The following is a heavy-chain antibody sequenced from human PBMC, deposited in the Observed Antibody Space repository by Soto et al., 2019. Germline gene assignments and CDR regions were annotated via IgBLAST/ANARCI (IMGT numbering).Heavy chain of an antibody. D-gene: IGHD3-10*01. Sequence: EVQLVESGGGFVQPGGSLRLSCVASRFSFTNAWMSWVRQAPGKGPEWVGRIKSKTDGGTADYAAPVKGRFTISRDDSQNTLYLHMDSLNSQDTALYLCSTVIGIYGLDIWGQGTTVTVSS. J-gene: IGHJ6*02. CDR1: RFSFTNAW. CDR3: STVIGIYGLDI. CDR2: IKSKTDGGTA. V-gene: IGHV3-15*01.